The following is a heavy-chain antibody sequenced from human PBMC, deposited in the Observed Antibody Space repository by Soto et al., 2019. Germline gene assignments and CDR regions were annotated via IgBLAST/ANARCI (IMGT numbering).Heavy chain of an antibody. Sequence: ASVKVSCKASGYTFTSYGISWVRQAPGQGLEWMGWISAYNGNTNYAQKLQGRVTMTTDTSTSTAYMELRSLRSDDTAVYYCARTVGVVVVPAGENWFYPWGQGTLVTSPQ. CDR3: ARTVGVVVVPAGENWFYP. CDR1: GYTFTSYG. J-gene: IGHJ5*02. D-gene: IGHD2-2*01. CDR2: ISAYNGNT. V-gene: IGHV1-18*01.